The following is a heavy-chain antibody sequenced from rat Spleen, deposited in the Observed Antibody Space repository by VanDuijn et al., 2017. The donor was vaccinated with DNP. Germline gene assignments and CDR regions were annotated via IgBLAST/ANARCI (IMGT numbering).Heavy chain of an antibody. CDR3: VRWYNSGYYFDY. J-gene: IGHJ2*01. Sequence: EVQVVESGGGLVQPGRSLKLSCAASGFTFSDYYMAWVRQAPTKGLEWVAYIRFDGGSIYYGDSVKGRFTISRANVKSTLYLQMNSLRSEDMATYYCVRWYNSGYYFDYWGQGVMVTVSS. CDR1: GFTFSDYY. V-gene: IGHV5-22*01. D-gene: IGHD4-3*01. CDR2: IRFDGGSI.